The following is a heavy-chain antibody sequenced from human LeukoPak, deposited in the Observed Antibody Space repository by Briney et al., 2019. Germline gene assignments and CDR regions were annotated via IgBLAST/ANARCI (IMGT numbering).Heavy chain of an antibody. D-gene: IGHD2-21*02. V-gene: IGHV3-30-3*01. J-gene: IGHJ4*02. Sequence: GRSLRLSCAASGFTFSSYAMHWVRQAPGKGLEWVAVISYDGSNKYYADSVKGRFTISRDNSKNTLYLQMNSLRAEDTAVYYCARVDCGGDCYSGYFDYWGQGTLVTVSS. CDR2: ISYDGSNK. CDR1: GFTFSSYA. CDR3: ARVDCGGDCYSGYFDY.